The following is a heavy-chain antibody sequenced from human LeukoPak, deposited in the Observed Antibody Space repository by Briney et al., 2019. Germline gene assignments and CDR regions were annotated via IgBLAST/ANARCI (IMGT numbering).Heavy chain of an antibody. J-gene: IGHJ3*02. CDR1: GFTFSNYS. CDR3: ASKYNWNYNAFEI. V-gene: IGHV3-48*01. Sequence: AGGSLRLSCEASGFTFSNYSMSWVRQAPGRGLEWVSYISSSGSTIYYAGSVKGRFTISRDNGKNSLFLQMNSLRAEDTAVYYCASKYNWNYNAFEIWGQGTTVTVSS. CDR2: ISSSGSTI. D-gene: IGHD1-7*01.